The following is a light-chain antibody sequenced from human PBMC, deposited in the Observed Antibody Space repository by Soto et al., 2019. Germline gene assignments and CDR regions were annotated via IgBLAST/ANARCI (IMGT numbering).Light chain of an antibody. J-gene: IGKJ3*01. CDR1: QSVNSNY. Sequence: EIVLTQSPGTLSVSPGERVTLSCRASQSVNSNYLAWYQQRPGQAPRLLIFVASYRATGIADRFSGSGSGTDFTLTISRLEPEDFAVYYCQQYSSSPPEFTFGPGTKVDSK. CDR3: QQYSSSPPEFT. V-gene: IGKV3-20*01. CDR2: VAS.